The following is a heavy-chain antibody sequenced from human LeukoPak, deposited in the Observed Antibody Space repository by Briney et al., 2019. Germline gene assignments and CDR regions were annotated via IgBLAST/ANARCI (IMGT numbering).Heavy chain of an antibody. V-gene: IGHV3-23*01. CDR1: GFTFSSYA. CDR2: ISGSGGST. D-gene: IGHD3-22*01. Sequence: GGSLRLSCAASGFTFSSYAMSWVRQAPGKGLEWVSAISGSGGSTYYAGSVKGRFTISRDNSKNTLYLQMNSLRAEDTAVYYCAKDYYDSSGHLYYFDYWGQGTLVTVSS. CDR3: AKDYYDSSGHLYYFDY. J-gene: IGHJ4*02.